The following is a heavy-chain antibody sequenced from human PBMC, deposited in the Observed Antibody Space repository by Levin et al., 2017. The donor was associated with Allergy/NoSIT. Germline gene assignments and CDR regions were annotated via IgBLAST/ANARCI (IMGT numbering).Heavy chain of an antibody. CDR1: GFTFRLAS. Sequence: KSGGSLRLSCVASGFTFRLASMNWVRQAPGKGLEWVGHIRSQANGETSDYAAPVKGRFTISRDDSKSTVYLQMNSLKTEDAAIYYCSTQLSFGELLVPFWGQGALVTVSS. CDR2: IRSQANGETS. J-gene: IGHJ4*02. CDR3: STQLSFGELLVPF. D-gene: IGHD3-10*01. V-gene: IGHV3-15*01.